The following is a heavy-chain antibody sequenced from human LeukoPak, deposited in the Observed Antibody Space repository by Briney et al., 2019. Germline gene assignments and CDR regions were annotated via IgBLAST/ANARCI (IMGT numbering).Heavy chain of an antibody. CDR1: GYTFTDYY. V-gene: IGHV1-69-2*01. J-gene: IGHJ3*02. CDR3: ASRYCSGGSCYFPFYSNDI. CDR2: VDPEDGET. Sequence: ASVKVSCKVSGYTFTDYYMHWVQQAPGKGLEWMGLVDPEDGETIYAEKFQGRVTITADTSTDTAYMELSSLRSEDTAVYYCASRYCSGGSCYFPFYSNDIWGQGTMVTVSS. D-gene: IGHD2-15*01.